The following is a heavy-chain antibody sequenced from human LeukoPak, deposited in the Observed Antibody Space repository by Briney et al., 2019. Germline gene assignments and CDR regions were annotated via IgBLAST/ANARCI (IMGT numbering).Heavy chain of an antibody. V-gene: IGHV1-2*02. D-gene: IGHD2-2*01. Sequence: ASVKVSCKASGYTFIDYYMHGVRQAPGQGFEWMGWINPNDGDTNYAQKFQGRVTMTRDTSISTAHMEVSRLRSDDTAVYYCARANSLYCSSSTCLFDYWGQGTLVTVSS. J-gene: IGHJ4*02. CDR3: ARANSLYCSSSTCLFDY. CDR2: INPNDGDT. CDR1: GYTFIDYY.